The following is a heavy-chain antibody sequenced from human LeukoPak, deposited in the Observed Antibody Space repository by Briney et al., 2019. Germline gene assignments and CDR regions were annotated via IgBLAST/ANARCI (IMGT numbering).Heavy chain of an antibody. J-gene: IGHJ6*02. CDR2: IYTSGST. V-gene: IGHV4-4*07. CDR3: ARDAGHQLSRRNYYAMDV. CDR1: GGSISSYY. Sequence: PSETLSLTYTVSGGSISSYYWSWIRQPAGKGLEWIGRIYTSGSTNYNPSLKSRVTMSVDTSKNQFSLKLSSVTAADTAVYYCARDAGHQLSRRNYYAMDVWGQGTTVTVSS. D-gene: IGHD1-1*01.